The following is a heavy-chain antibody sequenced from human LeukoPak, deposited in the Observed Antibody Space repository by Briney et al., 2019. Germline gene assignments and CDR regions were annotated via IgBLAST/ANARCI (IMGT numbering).Heavy chain of an antibody. Sequence: PGGSLRLSCAASGFTFSTYAMSWVRQAPGKGLAWVSGISGSGGNTFYADSVKGRFTISRDNSENTLYLQMNSLRAEDTALYYCAKDVARTMVRGVTPYFVYWGQGILVTVSS. CDR3: AKDVARTMVRGVTPYFVY. V-gene: IGHV3-23*01. D-gene: IGHD3-10*01. CDR1: GFTFSTYA. CDR2: ISGSGGNT. J-gene: IGHJ4*02.